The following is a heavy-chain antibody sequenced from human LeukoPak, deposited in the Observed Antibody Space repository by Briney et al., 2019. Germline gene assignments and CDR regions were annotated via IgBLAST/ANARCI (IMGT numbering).Heavy chain of an antibody. Sequence: SETLSLTCTVSGGSISSSSYYWGWIRQPPGKGLEWIGNISYSGSTYYNPSLKSRVTISVDTSKNQFSLKLSSVTAADTAVYYCARETRYPMNWWFDPWGQGTLVTVSS. CDR3: ARETRYPMNWWFDP. J-gene: IGHJ5*02. CDR2: ISYSGST. CDR1: GGSISSSSYY. V-gene: IGHV4-39*02. D-gene: IGHD3-9*01.